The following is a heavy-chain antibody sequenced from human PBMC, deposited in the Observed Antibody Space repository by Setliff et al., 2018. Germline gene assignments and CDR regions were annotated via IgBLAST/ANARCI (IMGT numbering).Heavy chain of an antibody. CDR3: ARTGTTYYYSCMDV. CDR2: VSYGGST. D-gene: IGHD3-22*01. CDR1: GAAISTYH. Sequence: TLSLTCAVSGAAISTYHWSWLRQPPGKGLEWIGYVSYGGSTKYNPSLESRVTISLDAPKNQFSLKLTSVTAADTAVYYCARTGTTYYYSCMDVWGKGTTVTVSS. J-gene: IGHJ6*03. V-gene: IGHV4-59*08.